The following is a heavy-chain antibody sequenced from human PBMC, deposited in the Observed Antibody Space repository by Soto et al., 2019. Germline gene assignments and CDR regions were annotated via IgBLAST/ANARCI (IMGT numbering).Heavy chain of an antibody. CDR1: GFTFSRYG. J-gene: IGHJ4*02. V-gene: IGHV3-30*18. CDR2: ISYDGSNK. D-gene: IGHD4-17*01. CDR3: AKGHDYGDYVDY. Sequence: QVQLVESGGGVVQPGRSLRLSCAASGFTFSRYGMHWVRQAPGKGLEWVALISYDGSNKYYADSVKGRFTISRDNSKNTLYLQMNSLRAEDTAVYYCAKGHDYGDYVDYWGQGTLVTVSS.